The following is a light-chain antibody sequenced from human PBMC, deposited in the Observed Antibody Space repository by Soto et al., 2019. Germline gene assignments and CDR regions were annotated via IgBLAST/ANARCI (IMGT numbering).Light chain of an antibody. J-gene: IGKJ1*01. Sequence: DIQMTQSPSTLSGSVGDRVTITCRASQTISSWLAWYQQKPGKAPKLLIYKASTLKSGVPSRFSGSGSGTELTLTISTRQPDDLATYYCQHYKSYPEAFGQGTKVE. V-gene: IGKV1-5*03. CDR1: QTISSW. CDR3: QHYKSYPEA. CDR2: KAS.